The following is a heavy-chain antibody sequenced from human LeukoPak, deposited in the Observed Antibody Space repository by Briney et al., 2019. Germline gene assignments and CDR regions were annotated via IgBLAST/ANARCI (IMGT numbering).Heavy chain of an antibody. CDR2: IDPSDSYT. J-gene: IGHJ4*02. CDR1: GYSFTSYW. V-gene: IGHV5-10-1*01. D-gene: IGHD3-9*01. Sequence: PGESLKISCKGSGYSFTSYWISWVRQMPGKGLEWMGRIDPSDSYTNYSPSFQGHVTISADKSISTAYLQWSSLKASDTAMYYCARTNILTGQGGEDLDYWGRGTLVTVSS. CDR3: ARTNILTGQGGEDLDY.